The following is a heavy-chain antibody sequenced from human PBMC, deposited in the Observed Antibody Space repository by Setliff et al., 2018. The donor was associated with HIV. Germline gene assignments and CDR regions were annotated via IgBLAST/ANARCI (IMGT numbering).Heavy chain of an antibody. CDR3: ATPPIAGVRGYPQGWYFDL. CDR2: ISAYNGNT. V-gene: IGHV1-18*01. J-gene: IGHJ2*01. Sequence: ASVKVSCKASGYTFTSYGISWVRQAPGQGLEWMGWISAYNGNTNYAQKLQGRVTMTTDTSTSTAYMELRSLRSDDTAVYYCATPPIAGVRGYPQGWYFDLWGRGTLVTVSS. CDR1: GYTFTSYG. D-gene: IGHD3-10*01.